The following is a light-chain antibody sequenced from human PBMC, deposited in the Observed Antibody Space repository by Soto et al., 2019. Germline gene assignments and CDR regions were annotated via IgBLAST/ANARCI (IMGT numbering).Light chain of an antibody. V-gene: IGKV1-5*03. CDR2: KAS. CDR3: QQYNSYPYT. CDR1: QSISSW. Sequence: DIQMTQSPSTLSASVGDRVTITCRASQSISSWLAWYQQKPGKAPKLLIYKASSLESGVPSRFSGSGSGIEFTLTISSLQPDDFATYYCQQYNSYPYTFGQGTKLETK. J-gene: IGKJ2*01.